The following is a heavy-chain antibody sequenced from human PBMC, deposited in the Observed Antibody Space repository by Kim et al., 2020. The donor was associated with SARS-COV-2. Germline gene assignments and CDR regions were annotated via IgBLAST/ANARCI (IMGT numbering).Heavy chain of an antibody. Sequence: YNHPPLKSQVPISLDTSKKQFPLKLSSVTAADTAVYYCAREESYYYGMDVWGQGTTVTVSS. V-gene: IGHV4-30-2*05. CDR3: AREESYYYGMDV. J-gene: IGHJ6*02.